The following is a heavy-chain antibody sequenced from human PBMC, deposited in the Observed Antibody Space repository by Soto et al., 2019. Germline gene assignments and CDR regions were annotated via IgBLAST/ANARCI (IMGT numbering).Heavy chain of an antibody. CDR3: AADVPGGGYPLDY. V-gene: IGHV3-15*01. J-gene: IGHJ4*02. CDR2: IKSKADGTTT. Sequence: EVQLVESGGGLVKPGGSLRLSCAASGSTFSSAWMTWVRQAPGKGLEWVGHIKSKADGTTTNYAAPEKGRFTISRDDSDYTLFLQMNSLKTEDTAVYYCAADVPGGGYPLDYWGQGGLVTVSS. D-gene: IGHD1-26*01. CDR1: GSTFSSAW.